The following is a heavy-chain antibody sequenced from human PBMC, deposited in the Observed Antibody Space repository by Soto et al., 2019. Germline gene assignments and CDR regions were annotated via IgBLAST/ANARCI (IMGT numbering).Heavy chain of an antibody. CDR3: ARDIAAAGPDYYYGMHV. D-gene: IGHD6-13*01. CDR1: GGTFSSYA. CDR2: IIPIFGTA. J-gene: IGHJ6*02. Sequence: SVKVSCKASGGTFSSYAISWVRQAPGQGLEWMGGIIPIFGTANYAQKFQGRVTITADESTSTAYMELSSLRSEDTAVYYCARDIAAAGPDYYYGMHVWGQGTTVTVSS. V-gene: IGHV1-69*13.